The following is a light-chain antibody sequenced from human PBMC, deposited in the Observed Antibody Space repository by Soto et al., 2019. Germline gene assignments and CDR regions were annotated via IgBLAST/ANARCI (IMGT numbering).Light chain of an antibody. CDR2: GAS. V-gene: IGKV3-20*01. Sequence: EIVLTLSPCALSLSPGERATLSCRASQSVSSSYLAWYQQKPGQAPRLLIYGASSRATGIPDRFSGSGSGTDFTLTISRLEPEDFAVYYCQQYGSSPTFGPGTKVDIK. J-gene: IGKJ3*01. CDR1: QSVSSSY. CDR3: QQYGSSPT.